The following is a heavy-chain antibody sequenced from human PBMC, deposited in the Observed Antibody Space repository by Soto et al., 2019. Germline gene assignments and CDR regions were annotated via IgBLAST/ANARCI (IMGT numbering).Heavy chain of an antibody. D-gene: IGHD2-2*01. CDR2: ISWNSGSI. J-gene: IGHJ4*02. CDR3: AKGGYISTSCYVGDY. Sequence: EVQLVESGGGLVQPGRSLRLSCAASGFTFDDYAMHWVRQAPGKGLEWVSGISWNSGSIDYADTVKGRFTISRDNAKNSLYLQMNSLRAADTALYYCAKGGYISTSCYVGDYWGQGTLVTVSS. V-gene: IGHV3-9*01. CDR1: GFTFDDYA.